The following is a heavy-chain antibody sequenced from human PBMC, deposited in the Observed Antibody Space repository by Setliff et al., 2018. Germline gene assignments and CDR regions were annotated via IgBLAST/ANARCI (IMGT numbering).Heavy chain of an antibody. J-gene: IGHJ4*02. V-gene: IGHV1-3*03. Sequence: ASVKVSCKASRYSFRLYAIHWLRQAPGQRFEWMGWMNIDNGKTEFSQDFQDRVTFTRDTSADIAYMDLSGLRSDDMAVYYCARGYCDGIGCPAPLYYFDSWGQGTLVTVSS. CDR3: ARGYCDGIGCPAPLYYFDS. D-gene: IGHD2-21*01. CDR1: RYSFRLYA. CDR2: MNIDNGKT.